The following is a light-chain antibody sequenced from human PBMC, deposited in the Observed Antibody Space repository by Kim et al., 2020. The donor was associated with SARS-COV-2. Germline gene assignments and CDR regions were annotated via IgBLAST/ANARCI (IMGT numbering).Light chain of an antibody. Sequence: EKVMTQSPGTLSVSPGERATLSCRASQSIGSSLAWYQQKPGQAPRLLIYGASTRATGILASFSGSGSGTEFTLTISSLQSEDFAVYYCQQYNNWPYTFGQGTKLEI. CDR3: QQYNNWPYT. CDR2: GAS. CDR1: QSIGSS. J-gene: IGKJ2*01. V-gene: IGKV3-15*01.